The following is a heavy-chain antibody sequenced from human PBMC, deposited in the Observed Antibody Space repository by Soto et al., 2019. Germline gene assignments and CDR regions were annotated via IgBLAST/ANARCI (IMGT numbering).Heavy chain of an antibody. Sequence: SVKVSCKASGGTFSSYAISWVRQAPGQGLEWMGGIIPIFGTANYAQKFQGRVTITADESTSTAYMELSSLRSEDTAVYYCARDPYIVVVPAAKTSWLDPWGQGTLVTVSS. CDR3: ARDPYIVVVPAAKTSWLDP. CDR1: GGTFSSYA. J-gene: IGHJ5*02. CDR2: IIPIFGTA. D-gene: IGHD2-2*01. V-gene: IGHV1-69*13.